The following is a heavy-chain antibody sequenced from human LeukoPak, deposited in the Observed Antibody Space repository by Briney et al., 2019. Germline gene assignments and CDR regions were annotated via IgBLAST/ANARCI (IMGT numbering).Heavy chain of an antibody. CDR2: VFYSGST. Sequence: PSGTLSLTCAVSGGSISSSTCWTWVRLPPGKGLEWIGEVFYSGSTNLNPSLKSRLTMSVDESTHEFSLRLTSVTAADSALYYCASGGLQSRYLDHWGRGTLVIVSS. CDR3: ASGGLQSRYLDH. V-gene: IGHV4-4*02. J-gene: IGHJ4*02. D-gene: IGHD3-9*01. CDR1: GGSISSSTC.